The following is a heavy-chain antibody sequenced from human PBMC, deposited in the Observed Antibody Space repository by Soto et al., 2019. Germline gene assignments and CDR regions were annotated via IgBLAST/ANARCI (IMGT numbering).Heavy chain of an antibody. J-gene: IGHJ4*02. Sequence: QVQLVESGGGVVQPGRSLRLSCAASGFTFSSYGMHGVRQAPGKGLEWVAVISHDGSNKYYADSVKGRFTISRDNSKDTLYLQMKSVRAEDTAVYYCAKDGVTGATTGFVGYWGQGTLVTVSS. CDR1: GFTFSSYG. D-gene: IGHD1-26*01. CDR3: AKDGVTGATTGFVGY. CDR2: ISHDGSNK. V-gene: IGHV3-30*18.